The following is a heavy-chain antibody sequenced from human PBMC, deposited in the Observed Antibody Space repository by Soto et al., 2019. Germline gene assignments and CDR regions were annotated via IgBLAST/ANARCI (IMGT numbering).Heavy chain of an antibody. J-gene: IGHJ6*02. CDR3: ARRSDTAMARYYYGMDV. Sequence: ASVKVSCKASGYTFTSYGISWVRQAPGQGLEWMGWISAYNGNTNYAQKRQGRVTMTTDTSTSTAYMELRSLRSDDTAVYYCARRSDTAMARYYYGMDVWGQGTTVTVSS. CDR1: GYTFTSYG. D-gene: IGHD5-18*01. V-gene: IGHV1-18*04. CDR2: ISAYNGNT.